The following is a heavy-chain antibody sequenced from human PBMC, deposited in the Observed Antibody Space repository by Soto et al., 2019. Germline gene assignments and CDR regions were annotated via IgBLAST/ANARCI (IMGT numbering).Heavy chain of an antibody. D-gene: IGHD6-19*01. CDR1: GGSFSGYY. CDR2: INHSGST. V-gene: IGHV4-34*01. CDR3: ARGPRIGYSSGWRPWDYYYGMDV. Sequence: PSETLSLTCAVYGGSFSGYYWSWIRQPPGKGLEWIGEINHSGSTNYNPSLKSRVTISVDTSKNQFSLKLSSVTAADTAVYYCARGPRIGYSSGWRPWDYYYGMDVWGQGTTVTVSS. J-gene: IGHJ6*02.